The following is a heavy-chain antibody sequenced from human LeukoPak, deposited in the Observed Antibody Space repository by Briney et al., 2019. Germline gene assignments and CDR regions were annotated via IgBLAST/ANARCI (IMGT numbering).Heavy chain of an antibody. V-gene: IGHV3-48*04. CDR1: GFTVSSNS. CDR2: ISSSGSTI. J-gene: IGHJ6*04. D-gene: IGHD3-10*02. CDR3: AELGITMIGGV. Sequence: PGGSLRLSCTVSGFTVSSNSMSWVRQAPGKGLEWVSYISSSGSTIYYADSVKGRFTISGDNAKNSLYLQMNSLRAEDTAVYYCAELGITMIGGVWGKGTTVTISS.